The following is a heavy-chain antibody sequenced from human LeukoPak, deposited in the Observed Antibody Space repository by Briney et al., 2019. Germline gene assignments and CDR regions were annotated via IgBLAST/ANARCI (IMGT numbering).Heavy chain of an antibody. D-gene: IGHD3-10*01. CDR3: AKVAHYYYGSESYYFFEH. J-gene: IGHJ4*02. Sequence: GGPLRLSCAASGFTFSSYEMNWVRQAPGKGLEWVSYISSSGSTIYYADSVKGRFTISRDNSKNSLYLQMNSLRVEDTATYYCAKVAHYYYGSESYYFFEHWGQGTPVTASS. CDR2: ISSSGSTI. CDR1: GFTFSSYE. V-gene: IGHV3-48*03.